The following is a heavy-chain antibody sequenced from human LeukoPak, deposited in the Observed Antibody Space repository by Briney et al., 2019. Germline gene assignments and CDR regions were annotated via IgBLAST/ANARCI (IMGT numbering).Heavy chain of an antibody. CDR1: GYTFTDYY. V-gene: IGHV1-2*02. CDR3: ARDRYYGSGSYLVFDY. J-gene: IGHJ4*02. Sequence: GASVKVSCKSSGYTFTDYYVHWVRQAPGQGLEWMGWINPKSGGTSSAQKFQGRVTMTRDTSISTAYMELSRLRSDDTAVYYCARDRYYGSGSYLVFDYWGQGTLVTVSS. CDR2: INPKSGGT. D-gene: IGHD3-10*01.